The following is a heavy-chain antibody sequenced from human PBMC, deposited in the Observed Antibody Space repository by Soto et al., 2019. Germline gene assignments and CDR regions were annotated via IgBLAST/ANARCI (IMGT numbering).Heavy chain of an antibody. V-gene: IGHV1-18*04. CDR3: ARDNGVVVITNWFDP. Sequence: ASVKVSCKASGYTFTSYGISWVRQAPGQGLEWMGWISAYNGNTNYAQKLQGRVTMTTDTSTSTAYMELRSLRSDDTAVYYCARDNGVVVITNWFDPWGQGTLVTVS. J-gene: IGHJ5*02. D-gene: IGHD3-22*01. CDR1: GYTFTSYG. CDR2: ISAYNGNT.